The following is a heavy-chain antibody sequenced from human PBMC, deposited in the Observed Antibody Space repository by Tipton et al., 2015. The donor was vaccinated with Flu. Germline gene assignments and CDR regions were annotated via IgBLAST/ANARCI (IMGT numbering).Heavy chain of an antibody. D-gene: IGHD4-11*01. CDR1: GGSISSYH. CDR3: ARSNYYYYYGMDV. V-gene: IGHV4-59*01. J-gene: IGHJ6*02. CDR2: IYYSGST. Sequence: TLSLTCTVSGGSISSYHWSWIRQPPGKGLEWIGYIYYSGSTNYNPSLKSRVTISVDTSKNQFSLKLSSVTAADTAVYYCARSNYYYYYGMDVWGQGTTVTVPS.